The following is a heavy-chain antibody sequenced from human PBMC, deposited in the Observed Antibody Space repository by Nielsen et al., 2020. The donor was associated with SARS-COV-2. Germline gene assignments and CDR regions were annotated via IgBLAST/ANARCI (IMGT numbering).Heavy chain of an antibody. CDR1: GGTFSSYA. Sequence: SVKVSCKASGGTFSSYAISWVRQAPGQGLEWMGRIIPILGIANYAQKFQGRVTITADKSTSTAYMELSSLRSEDTAVYYCAREEVTMVRGVTPGFSYWGQGTLVTVSS. D-gene: IGHD3-10*01. CDR3: AREEVTMVRGVTPGFSY. V-gene: IGHV1-69*04. J-gene: IGHJ4*02. CDR2: IIPILGIA.